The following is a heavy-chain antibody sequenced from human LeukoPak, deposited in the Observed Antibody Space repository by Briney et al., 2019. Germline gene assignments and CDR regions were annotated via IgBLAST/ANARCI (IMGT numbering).Heavy chain of an antibody. Sequence: SETLSLTCAVSGYSISNGYYWGWIRQPPGKGLEWIGSIYHSGSTYYNPSLKSRVTISVDTSKNQFSLKLSSVTAVDTAVYYCARVGYYYGSGSYYNWFDPWGQGTLVTVSS. V-gene: IGHV4-38-2*01. D-gene: IGHD3-10*01. CDR1: GYSISNGYY. CDR2: IYHSGST. J-gene: IGHJ5*02. CDR3: ARVGYYYGSGSYYNWFDP.